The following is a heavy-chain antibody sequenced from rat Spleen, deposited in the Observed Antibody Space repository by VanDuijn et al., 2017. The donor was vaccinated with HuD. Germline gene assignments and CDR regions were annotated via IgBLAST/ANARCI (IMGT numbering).Heavy chain of an antibody. Sequence: QVQLKESGPGLVQPSQTLSLTCTVSGLSLSTNSVSWIRQPPGKGLEWMGVIWTNGGTDYNSAFKVRLTINRDTSKSQVFLKMNTLQSEDTAMYFCASPRARYYYDGTYSSPFDHWGQGVMVTVSS. CDR1: GLSLSTNS. D-gene: IGHD1-12*02. CDR2: IWTNGGT. CDR3: ASPRARYYYDGTYSSPFDH. J-gene: IGHJ2*01. V-gene: IGHV2-47*01.